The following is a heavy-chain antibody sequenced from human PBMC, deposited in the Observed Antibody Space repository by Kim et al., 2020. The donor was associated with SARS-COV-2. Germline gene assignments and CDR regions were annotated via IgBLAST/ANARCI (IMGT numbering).Heavy chain of an antibody. J-gene: IGHJ4*02. CDR3: ARDREGCSTSCYFGPSYFDY. CDR2: IWYDGSNK. D-gene: IGHD2-2*01. Sequence: GGSLRLSCAASGFTFSSYGMHWVRQAPGKGLEWVAVIWYDGSNKYYADSVKGRFTISRDNSKNTLYLQMNSLRAEDTAVYYCARDREGCSTSCYFGPSYFDYWGQGTLVTVSS. V-gene: IGHV3-33*01. CDR1: GFTFSSYG.